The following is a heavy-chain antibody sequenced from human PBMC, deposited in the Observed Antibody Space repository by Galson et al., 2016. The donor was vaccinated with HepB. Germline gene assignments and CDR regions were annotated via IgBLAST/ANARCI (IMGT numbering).Heavy chain of an antibody. CDR2: IYYSGST. CDR1: GGSISSYY. V-gene: IGHV4-59*01. D-gene: IGHD6-13*01. Sequence: SETLSLTCTVSGGSISSYYWTWIRQPPGKGLEWIGYIYYSGSTNYNPTLKSRVTISLDTSKNQFSLKLTSVTAADTAVYYCARVSAAGIIEYYFDYWGQGTLVTVSS. CDR3: ARVSAAGIIEYYFDY. J-gene: IGHJ4*02.